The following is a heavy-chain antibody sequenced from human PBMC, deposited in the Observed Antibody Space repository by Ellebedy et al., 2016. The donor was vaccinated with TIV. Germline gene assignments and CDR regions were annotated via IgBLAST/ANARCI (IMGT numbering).Heavy chain of an antibody. V-gene: IGHV3-23*01. CDR3: AKGGYYDSSGYRGYYYYGMDV. CDR1: GFTFSSYA. J-gene: IGHJ6*02. Sequence: GGSLRLXXAASGFTFSSYAMSWVRQAPGKGLEWVSAISGSGGSTYYADSVKGRFTISRDNSKNTLYLQMNSLRAEDTAVYYCAKGGYYDSSGYRGYYYYGMDVWGQGTTVTVSS. CDR2: ISGSGGST. D-gene: IGHD3-22*01.